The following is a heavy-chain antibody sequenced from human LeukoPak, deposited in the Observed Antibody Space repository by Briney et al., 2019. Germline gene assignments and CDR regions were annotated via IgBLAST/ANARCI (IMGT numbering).Heavy chain of an antibody. CDR2: TYYRSKWYN. D-gene: IGHD6-19*01. CDR3: ARASVYSSGWRFDY. J-gene: IGHJ4*02. Sequence: SQTLSLTCAISGDSVSSNSAAWSCIRQSPSRGLEWLGRTYYRSKWYNDYALSVKSRITINPDASKNQFSLQLNSVTPEDTAIYYCARASVYSSGWRFDYWGQGTLVTVSS. V-gene: IGHV6-1*01. CDR1: GDSVSSNSAA.